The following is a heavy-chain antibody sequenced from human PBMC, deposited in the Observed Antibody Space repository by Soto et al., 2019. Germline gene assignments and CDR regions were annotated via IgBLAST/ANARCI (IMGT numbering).Heavy chain of an antibody. CDR2: ISYDGSNK. D-gene: IGHD3-16*01. V-gene: IGHV3-30*18. J-gene: IGHJ3*02. Sequence: QVQLVESGGGVVQPGRSLRLSCAASGFTFSSYGMHWVRQAPGKGLEWVAVISYDGSNKYYADSVKGRFTISRDNYKHTLYLQINSLRAEDPAVYYCANVGGDTSNAFDIWGQGTMVTVSS. CDR3: ANVGGDTSNAFDI. CDR1: GFTFSSYG.